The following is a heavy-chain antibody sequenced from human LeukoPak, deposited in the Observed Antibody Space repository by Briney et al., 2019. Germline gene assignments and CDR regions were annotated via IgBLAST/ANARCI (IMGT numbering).Heavy chain of an antibody. D-gene: IGHD2-15*01. Sequence: SVKVSCKASGGTFSSYAISWVRQAPGQGLEWMGGIIPILGTANYAQKFQGRVTITADESTSTAYMELSSLRSEDTAVYYCARGFQWSRYYFDYWGQGTLVTVST. J-gene: IGHJ4*02. CDR2: IIPILGTA. V-gene: IGHV1-69*13. CDR1: GGTFSSYA. CDR3: ARGFQWSRYYFDY.